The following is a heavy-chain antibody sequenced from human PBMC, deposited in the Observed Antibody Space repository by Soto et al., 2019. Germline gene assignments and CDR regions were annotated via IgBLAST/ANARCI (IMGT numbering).Heavy chain of an antibody. CDR1: GYTFTGYY. CDR2: INPNSGGT. J-gene: IGHJ4*02. Sequence: GASVKVSCKASGYTFTGYYMHWVRQAPGQGLEWMGWINPNSGGTNYAQKFQGWVTMTRDTSISTAYMELSRLRSDDTAVYYCARDSSSSWYTHFDYWGQGTLVTVSS. V-gene: IGHV1-2*04. CDR3: ARDSSSSWYTHFDY. D-gene: IGHD6-13*01.